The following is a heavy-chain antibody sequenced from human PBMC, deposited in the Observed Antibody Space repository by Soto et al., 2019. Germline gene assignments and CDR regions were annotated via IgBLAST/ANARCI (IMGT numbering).Heavy chain of an antibody. CDR3: ARDVGPQRRDNYAFTY. V-gene: IGHV3-30-3*01. CDR2: ISYDGSSK. D-gene: IGHD3-16*01. CDR1: GFTFSNYA. Sequence: QVQLVESGGGVVQPGRSLSLSCAASGFTFSNYAMHWVRQAPGKGLEWVAVISYDGSSKYYADSLKGRLSISRDNFKNTLSLQMNSLRAEDTAVYYCARDVGPQRRDNYAFTYLGQGTLVTVSS. J-gene: IGHJ4*02.